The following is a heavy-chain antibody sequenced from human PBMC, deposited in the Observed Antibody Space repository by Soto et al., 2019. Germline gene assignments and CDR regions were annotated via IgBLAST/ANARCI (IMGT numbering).Heavy chain of an antibody. Sequence: QVQLMESGGGVVQPGRSLRLSCAASGFTFSSYAMHWVRQAPGKGLEWVAVISYDGSNKYYADSVKGRFTISRDNSKNTLYLQMNSLRAEDTAVYYCAREQRYGMDVWGQGTTVTVSS. D-gene: IGHD6-25*01. CDR3: AREQRYGMDV. CDR2: ISYDGSNK. J-gene: IGHJ6*02. V-gene: IGHV3-30-3*01. CDR1: GFTFSSYA.